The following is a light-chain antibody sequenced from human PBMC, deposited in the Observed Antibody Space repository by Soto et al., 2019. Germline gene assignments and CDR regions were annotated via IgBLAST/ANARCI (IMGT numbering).Light chain of an antibody. CDR1: GSDIAGYNY. Sequence: QSALTQPASVSGSLGQSITISCTGTGSDIAGYNYISWYQQLPGKAPKLMIYEVTIRPSGISNRFSGSKSGNTASLTISGLQAEDEADYFRTSFTSTSSLYVFGTGTKATVL. CDR3: TSFTSTSSLYV. CDR2: EVT. V-gene: IGLV2-14*01. J-gene: IGLJ1*01.